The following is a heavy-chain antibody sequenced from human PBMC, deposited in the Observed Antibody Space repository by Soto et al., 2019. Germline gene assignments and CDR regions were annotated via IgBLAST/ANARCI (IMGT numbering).Heavy chain of an antibody. Sequence: PGGSLRLSCAASGFTFDDYTMHWVRQASGKGLEWVSLISWDGGSTYYADSVKGRFTISRDNSKNSLYLQMNSLRTEDTALYYCAKDSSAAAGLYYFDYWGQGTLVTVSS. CDR1: GFTFDDYT. CDR2: ISWDGGST. CDR3: AKDSSAAAGLYYFDY. J-gene: IGHJ4*02. D-gene: IGHD6-13*01. V-gene: IGHV3-43*01.